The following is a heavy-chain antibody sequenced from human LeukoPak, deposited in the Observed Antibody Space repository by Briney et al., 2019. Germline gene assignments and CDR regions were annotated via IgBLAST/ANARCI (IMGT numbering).Heavy chain of an antibody. Sequence: SETLSLTCAVSGGTFSSYYWSWVRQPPGKGLEWIGEINHSGSTNYNPSLKSRVTISVDTSKNQFSLKLSSVTAADTAVYYCARGSWYDPNWFDPWGQGTLVTVSS. V-gene: IGHV4-34*01. CDR1: GGTFSSYY. CDR2: INHSGST. CDR3: ARGSWYDPNWFDP. J-gene: IGHJ5*02. D-gene: IGHD6-13*01.